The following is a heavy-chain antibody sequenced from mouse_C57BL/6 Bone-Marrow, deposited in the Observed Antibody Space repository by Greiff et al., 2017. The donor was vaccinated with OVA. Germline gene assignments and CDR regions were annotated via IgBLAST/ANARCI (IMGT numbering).Heavy chain of an antibody. J-gene: IGHJ3*01. CDR1: EFTFRDYG. Sequence: EVQLVESGGGLVQPGGSLKLSCAASEFTFRDYGMPWVRQAPEKGLEWVAYISSGSSTIYYADTVQSRFTISRDNTKNTLFLQMTSLRSEDTVMYDCARGHYGSREFDYWGQGTLVTVSA. V-gene: IGHV5-17*01. CDR2: ISSGSSTI. CDR3: ARGHYGSREFDY. D-gene: IGHD1-1*01.